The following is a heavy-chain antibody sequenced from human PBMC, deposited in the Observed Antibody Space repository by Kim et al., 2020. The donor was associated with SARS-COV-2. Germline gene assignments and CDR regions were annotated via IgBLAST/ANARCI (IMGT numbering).Heavy chain of an antibody. Sequence: GGSLRLSCAASGFTFSSYGMHWVRQAPGKGLEWVAVIWYDGSNKYYADSMKGRFTISRDNSKNTLYLQMNSLRAEDTAVYYCARDLGDFWSGYYKLRGMTHNGGMDVWGQGTTVTVSS. CDR3: ARDLGDFWSGYYKLRGMTHNGGMDV. V-gene: IGHV3-33*01. J-gene: IGHJ6*02. D-gene: IGHD3-3*01. CDR1: GFTFSSYG. CDR2: IWYDGSNK.